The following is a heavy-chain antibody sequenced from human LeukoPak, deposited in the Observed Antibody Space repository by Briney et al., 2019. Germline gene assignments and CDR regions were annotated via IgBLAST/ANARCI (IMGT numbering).Heavy chain of an antibody. CDR2: ISSSSSYI. Sequence: GGSLRLSCAASGFTFSSYSMNWVRQAPGKGPEWVSSISSSSSYIYYADSVKGRFTISRDNAKNSLYLQMNSLRAEDTAVYYCAREYSYGPRGFDYWGQGTLVTVSS. CDR3: AREYSYGPRGFDY. V-gene: IGHV3-21*01. J-gene: IGHJ4*02. CDR1: GFTFSSYS. D-gene: IGHD5-18*01.